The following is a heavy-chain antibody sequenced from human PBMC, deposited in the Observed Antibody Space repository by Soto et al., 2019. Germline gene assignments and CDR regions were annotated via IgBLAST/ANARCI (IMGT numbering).Heavy chain of an antibody. CDR1: GYTFTSYY. CDR3: ARRRRYGSGSYYWFNYFDP. D-gene: IGHD3-10*01. J-gene: IGHJ5*02. CDR2: ISPSGGYT. V-gene: IGHV1-46*01. Sequence: GASVKVSCKASGYTFTSYYMNWVRQAPGQGLEWLGIISPSGGYTTYAQRFLGRVTMTSDTSTSTVHMELGSLTSEDTAVYYCARRRRYGSGSYYWFNYFDPWGQGTPVTVSS.